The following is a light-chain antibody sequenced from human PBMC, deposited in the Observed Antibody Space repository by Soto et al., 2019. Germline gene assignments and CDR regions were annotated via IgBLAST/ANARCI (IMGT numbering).Light chain of an antibody. CDR2: GVT. J-gene: IGLJ1*01. CDR1: SSDVGRYDY. V-gene: IGLV2-8*01. CDR3: NSYAGSNIYV. Sequence: QSALTHPPSASGSPGQSLTFSCTGTSSDVGRYDYVSWYQQHPGKAPKLLIYGVTKRPSGVPDRFSGSKSGNTASLTVSGLQTEDEAYYYCNSYAGSNIYVFGTGTKLTVL.